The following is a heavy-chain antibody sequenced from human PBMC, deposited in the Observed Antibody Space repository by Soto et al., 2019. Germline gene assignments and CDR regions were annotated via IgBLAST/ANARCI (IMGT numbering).Heavy chain of an antibody. CDR3: TRGQMATIDY. CDR1: GITFGSRA. Sequence: EVQLLESGGDLVQPGGSLRLSCVASGITFGSRAMSWVRQAPGEGLEWVSTITDTGGDTKYADSVRGRFTISRDNAKNALFLQMNSLRTEDTAVYYCTRGQMATIDYWGQGILVTVSS. D-gene: IGHD1-26*01. J-gene: IGHJ4*02. CDR2: ITDTGGDT. V-gene: IGHV3-23*01.